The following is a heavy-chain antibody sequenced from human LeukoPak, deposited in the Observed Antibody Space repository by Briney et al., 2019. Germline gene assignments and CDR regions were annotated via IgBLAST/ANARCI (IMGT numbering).Heavy chain of an antibody. CDR1: GGSISSGGYY. Sequence: SETLSLTCTVSGGSISSGGYYWSWIRQHPGKGLEWIGYIRYSESTYYNPSLKSRASISVDPSENQFSLTLSSVTAADTAVYFCSRDGSSRSLYLWGQGTLVTVSS. D-gene: IGHD3-10*01. V-gene: IGHV4-31*03. CDR3: SRDGSSRSLYL. J-gene: IGHJ4*02. CDR2: IRYSEST.